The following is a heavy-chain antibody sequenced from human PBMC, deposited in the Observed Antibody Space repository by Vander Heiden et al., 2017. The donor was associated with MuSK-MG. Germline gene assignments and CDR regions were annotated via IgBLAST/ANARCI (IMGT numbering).Heavy chain of an antibody. D-gene: IGHD3-22*01. CDR1: GFTFTASY. V-gene: IGHV1-2*02. J-gene: IGHJ4*02. Sequence: QVHLVQSGAEVKKSGASVKVSCKASGFTFTASYIHWLRQAPGQGLEWLGWISPNSGGTNYAQKCQGMVTLTRDTSISTAYMELSRLSSDDTAVSFWARVISYDSSGYTQDFFDYWGQGTLVTVSP. CDR3: ARVISYDSSGYTQDFFDY. CDR2: ISPNSGGT.